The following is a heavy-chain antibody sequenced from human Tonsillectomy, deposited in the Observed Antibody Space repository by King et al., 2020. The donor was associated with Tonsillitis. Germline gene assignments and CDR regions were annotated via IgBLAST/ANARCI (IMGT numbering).Heavy chain of an antibody. V-gene: IGHV3-30-3*01. J-gene: IGHJ6*03. CDR1: GFTFRSYA. Sequence: HVQLVESGGGVVQPGRSLRLSCAASGFTFRSYAMHWVRQAPGKGLEWVAAVSYDGSNENYADSVKGRFTISRDNSRNTLYLQMNSLRAEDTAVYYCSRYSGSYQAFYYYYHMDVWGKGTTVTVSS. CDR3: SRYSGSYQAFYYYYHMDV. D-gene: IGHD1-26*01. CDR2: VSYDGSNE.